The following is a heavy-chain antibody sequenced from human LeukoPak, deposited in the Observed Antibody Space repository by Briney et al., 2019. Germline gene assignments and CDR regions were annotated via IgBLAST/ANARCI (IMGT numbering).Heavy chain of an antibody. V-gene: IGHV3-74*01. J-gene: IGHJ4*01. CDR3: TRKGMFFDY. Sequence: GGSLRLSCAASGFTLSSYWMHWVRQAPGKGLVWVSRIKSDGSSTGYADSVKGRYTISGDNAKSTLFLQMDSLRAEDTTVYYCTRKGMFFDYWGHGTLVTVSP. D-gene: IGHD3-10*02. CDR1: GFTLSSYW. CDR2: IKSDGSST.